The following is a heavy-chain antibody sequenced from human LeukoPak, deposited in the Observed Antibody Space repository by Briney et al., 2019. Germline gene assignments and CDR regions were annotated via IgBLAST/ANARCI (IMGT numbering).Heavy chain of an antibody. V-gene: IGHV3-9*01. D-gene: IGHD3-10*01. CDR2: IAWSGATM. J-gene: IGHJ5*01. CDR3: TKGSAAVGEDWFDS. CDR1: GFNFDDYA. Sequence: SGRSLRLTCAASGFNFDDYAMHWVRQSPGKGLEWVSSIAWSGATMDYAESVRGRFTISRDNAKNSLYLQMNSLGLEDTALYYCTKGSAAVGEDWFDSWGQGTLVTVSS.